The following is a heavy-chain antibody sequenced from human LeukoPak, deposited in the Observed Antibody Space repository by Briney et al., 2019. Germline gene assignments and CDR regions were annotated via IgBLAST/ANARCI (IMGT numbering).Heavy chain of an antibody. Sequence: GGSLRLSCAASGFTFKNNAMTWVRQAPGKGLEWVSVIYSGGSTYHADSVKGRFTISRDNSKNTLYLQMNSLRDEDTAVYYCARIVAGGAFDIWGQGTMVTVSS. CDR1: GFTFKNNA. CDR2: IYSGGST. D-gene: IGHD1-26*01. J-gene: IGHJ3*02. CDR3: ARIVAGGAFDI. V-gene: IGHV3-66*01.